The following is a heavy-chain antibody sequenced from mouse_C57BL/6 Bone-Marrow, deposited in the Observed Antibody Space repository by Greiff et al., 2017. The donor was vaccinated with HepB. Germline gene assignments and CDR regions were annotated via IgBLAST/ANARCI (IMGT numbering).Heavy chain of an antibody. Sequence: EVQRVESGPGLVKPSQSLSLTCSVTGYSITSGYYWNWIRQFPGNKLEWMGYISYDGSNNYNPSLKNRISITRDTYKNQFFLKLNSVTTEDTATYYCARDRGWERTYYFDYWGQGTTLTVSS. V-gene: IGHV3-6*01. CDR3: ARDRGWERTYYFDY. CDR2: ISYDGSN. D-gene: IGHD3-3*01. J-gene: IGHJ2*01. CDR1: GYSITSGYY.